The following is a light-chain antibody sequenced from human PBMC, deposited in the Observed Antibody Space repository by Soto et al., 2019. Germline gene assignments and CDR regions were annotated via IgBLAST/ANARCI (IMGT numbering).Light chain of an antibody. CDR2: DAS. CDR1: QGISSY. J-gene: IGKJ5*01. Sequence: PSFLSASVGDRVTITCRASQGISSYLAWYQQKPGRAPKLLIYDASNLEAGVPSRFRGSGSGTDFTFTISRLQPEDIATYYCQQYENLPTFGQGTRLEIK. V-gene: IGKV1-33*01. CDR3: QQYENLPT.